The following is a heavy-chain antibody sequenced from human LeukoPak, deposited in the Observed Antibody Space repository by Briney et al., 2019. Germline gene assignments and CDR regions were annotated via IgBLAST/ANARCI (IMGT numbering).Heavy chain of an antibody. J-gene: IGHJ4*02. CDR1: GFTFSRYA. V-gene: IGHV3-30*02. CDR2: IRYDGSNK. CDR3: AKGQNTYYDILTGYSPGY. Sequence: GGSLRLSCAASGFTFSRYAMHWVRQAPGKGLEWVAFIRYDGSNKYYADSVKGRFTISRDNSKNTLYLQMNSLRAEDTAVYYCAKGQNTYYDILTGYSPGYWGQGTLVTVSS. D-gene: IGHD3-9*01.